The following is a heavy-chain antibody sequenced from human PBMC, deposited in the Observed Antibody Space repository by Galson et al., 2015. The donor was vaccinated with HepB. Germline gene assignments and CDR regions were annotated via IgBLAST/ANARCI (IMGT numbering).Heavy chain of an antibody. CDR1: GFNFSLSS. CDR3: ARALPSGIRGGRVFDH. D-gene: IGHD3-10*01. V-gene: IGHV3-21*01. Sequence: SLRLSCAASGFNFSLSSMNWVRQAPGQGLEWVSSISSSGSYIYYGDSVKGRCTVSRDSAKTSVYLQMNSLRGDDTAVYYCARALPSGIRGGRVFDHWGQGTLVTVSS. J-gene: IGHJ4*02. CDR2: ISSSGSYI.